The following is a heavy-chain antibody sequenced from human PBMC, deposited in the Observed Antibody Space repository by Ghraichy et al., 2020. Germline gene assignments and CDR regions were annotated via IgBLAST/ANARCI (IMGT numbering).Heavy chain of an antibody. V-gene: IGHV3-21*01. CDR1: GFSFSSCS. J-gene: IGHJ6*02. CDR3: ARVLQLANYYYYGMDV. CDR2: ISSSGGDI. Sequence: GGSLRLSCAASGFSFSSCSMNWVRQAPGKGLEWVSSISSSGGDIDYADSVKGRFTISRDNAKNSLYLQMNSLRPEDTAVYHCARVLQLANYYYYGMDVWGQGTTVTVSS. D-gene: IGHD6-13*01.